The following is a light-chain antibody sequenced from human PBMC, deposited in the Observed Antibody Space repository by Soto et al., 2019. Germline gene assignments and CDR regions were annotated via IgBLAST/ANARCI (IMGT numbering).Light chain of an antibody. CDR2: DAS. Sequence: EIVLTQSPATLSLSPGEGATVSCRASQSVSSYLAWYQQKPGQAPRLLIFDASSRATGIPDRFSGSGSGTDFTLTISRLEPEDFEVYYCQQYGGSPTTFGQGTKVDI. J-gene: IGKJ1*01. CDR1: QSVSSY. CDR3: QQYGGSPTT. V-gene: IGKV3-20*01.